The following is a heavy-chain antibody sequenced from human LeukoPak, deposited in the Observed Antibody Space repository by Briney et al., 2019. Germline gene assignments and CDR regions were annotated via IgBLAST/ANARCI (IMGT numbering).Heavy chain of an antibody. CDR3: ARHASSGWYGYFDY. Sequence: SETLSLTCSVSGYSISSDSYWDWIRQPPGKGLEWIGYIYYSGSTNYNPSLKSRVTISVDTSKNQFSLKLSSVTAADTAVYYCARHASSGWYGYFDYWGQGTLVTVSS. CDR1: GYSISSDSY. V-gene: IGHV4-59*08. J-gene: IGHJ4*02. D-gene: IGHD6-19*01. CDR2: IYYSGST.